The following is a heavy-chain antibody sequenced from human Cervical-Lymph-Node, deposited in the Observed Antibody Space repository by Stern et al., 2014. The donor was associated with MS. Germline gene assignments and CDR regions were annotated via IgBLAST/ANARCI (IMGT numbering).Heavy chain of an antibody. CDR1: GYAFTGYY. J-gene: IGHJ6*02. D-gene: IGHD4-11*01. CDR3: ARELVTTVTSTGRPQYYYYGMDV. V-gene: IGHV1-2*02. CDR2: INANSGGT. Sequence: QVHLVESGAEVKKPGASVKVSCKASGYAFTGYYIHWVRQAPGQGLEWMGWINANSGGTTYAQTFQGRVTMTRDTSISTAYMELSRLRSDDTALYYCARELVTTVTSTGRPQYYYYGMDVWGQGTTVIVSS.